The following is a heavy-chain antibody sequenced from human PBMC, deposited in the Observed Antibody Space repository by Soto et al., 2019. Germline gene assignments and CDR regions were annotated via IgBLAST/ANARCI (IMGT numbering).Heavy chain of an antibody. J-gene: IGHJ4*02. Sequence: SETLSLTCDVSGYAISSGFYWAWIRQPPGKRLEWIGNIYHTGTTYYNPSLKSRVTMSVDTSKNQFSLRLSSVTAADTAVFYCARVRTVRMSGSPGDSWGQGTLVTVSS. CDR1: GYAISSGFY. D-gene: IGHD3-10*01. CDR3: ARVRTVRMSGSPGDS. V-gene: IGHV4-38-2*01. CDR2: IYHTGTT.